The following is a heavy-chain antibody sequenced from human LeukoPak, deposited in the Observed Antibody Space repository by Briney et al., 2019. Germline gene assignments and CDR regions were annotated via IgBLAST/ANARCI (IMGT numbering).Heavy chain of an antibody. CDR2: IGTAGDT. CDR3: ARGDSSGYQRNTKLDY. Sequence: GGSLRLSCAASRFTFSSYDMHWVRQTTGKGLEWVSAIGTAGDTYYPGSVKGRFTISRENAKNSLYLQMNSLRVGDTAVYYCARGDSSGYQRNTKLDYWGQGTLVTVSS. V-gene: IGHV3-13*01. CDR1: RFTFSSYD. J-gene: IGHJ4*02. D-gene: IGHD3-22*01.